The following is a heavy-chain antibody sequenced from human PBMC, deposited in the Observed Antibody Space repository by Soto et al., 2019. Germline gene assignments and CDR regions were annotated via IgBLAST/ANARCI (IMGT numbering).Heavy chain of an antibody. CDR1: GIPVSSNY. CDR3: ARDGPYYYASRMDV. CDR2: LRSGGDT. J-gene: IGHJ6*02. D-gene: IGHD3-10*01. V-gene: IGHV3-53*04. Sequence: EVQLVESGGGLVQPGGSLRLSCVASGIPVSSNYMTWVRQAPGKGLEWVSVLRSGGDTYYANSVKGRFTISRHDSTNTMYLQMNSLTPEATAVYYCARDGPYYYASRMDVWGQGTTVTVSS.